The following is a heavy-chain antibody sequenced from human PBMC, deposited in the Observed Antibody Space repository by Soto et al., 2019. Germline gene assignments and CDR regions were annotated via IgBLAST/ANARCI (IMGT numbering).Heavy chain of an antibody. D-gene: IGHD5-12*01. Sequence: EVQLVESGGGLVQPGGSLRLSCAASGFTVSSNYMSWVRQAPRKGLEWVSVIYSGGSTYYADSVKGRFTISRDNSKNTLYLQMNSLRAEDTAVYYCARDSGYDYLWGAFDIWGQGTMVTVSS. CDR2: IYSGGST. CDR1: GFTVSSNY. J-gene: IGHJ3*02. V-gene: IGHV3-66*01. CDR3: ARDSGYDYLWGAFDI.